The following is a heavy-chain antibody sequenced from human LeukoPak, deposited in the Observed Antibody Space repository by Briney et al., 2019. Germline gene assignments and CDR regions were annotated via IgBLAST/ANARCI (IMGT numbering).Heavy chain of an antibody. V-gene: IGHV3-30*02. CDR1: GFTFSSYG. J-gene: IGHJ4*02. D-gene: IGHD1-26*01. CDR2: IRYDGSNK. Sequence: GGSLRLSCAASGFTFSSYGMHWVRQAPGKGLEWVAFIRYDGSNKYYADSVKGRFTISRDNSKNTLYLQMNSLRAEDTAVYYCTKPSRGVGASALFDYWGQGPLVTVSS. CDR3: TKPSRGVGASALFDY.